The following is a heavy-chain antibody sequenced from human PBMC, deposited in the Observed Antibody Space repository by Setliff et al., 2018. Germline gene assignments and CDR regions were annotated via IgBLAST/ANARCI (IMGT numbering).Heavy chain of an antibody. CDR3: ASRNSDGGPEYFQH. V-gene: IGHV4-4*07. CDR2: VYSHVGT. J-gene: IGHJ1*01. CDR1: GGSINNYY. Sequence: PSETLSLTCTVSGGSINNYYWSWIRQPAGKGLEWIGRVYSHVGTNFNPSLKSRVTVSVDASKNQISLKLMSVTAADTAVYYCASRNSDGGPEYFQHWGQGALVTVSS. D-gene: IGHD1-26*01.